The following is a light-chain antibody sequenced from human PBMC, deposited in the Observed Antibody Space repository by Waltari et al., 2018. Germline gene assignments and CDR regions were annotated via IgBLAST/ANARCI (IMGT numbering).Light chain of an antibody. CDR1: RSIFYSSNNNNY. CDR3: QQYFTTPTWT. J-gene: IGKJ1*01. Sequence: DIVMTQSPDSLSVSLGERATIGCRSSRSIFYSSNNNNYLAWYQQKPRQPPKLLIYWASTRESGVPDRFSGSGSGTNFTLTISSLQAEDVATYYCQQYFTTPTWTFGQGTKVEIK. V-gene: IGKV4-1*01. CDR2: WAS.